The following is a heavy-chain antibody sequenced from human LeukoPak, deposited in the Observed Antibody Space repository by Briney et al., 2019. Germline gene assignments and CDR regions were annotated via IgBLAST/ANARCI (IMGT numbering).Heavy chain of an antibody. Sequence: SETLSLTCTVSGGSISSYYWSWIRQPPGKGLEWIGYIYYSGSTNYNPSLKSRVTISVDTSKNQFSLKLSSVTAADTAVYYCARRWIQLWFDYWGQGTLVTVSS. CDR2: IYYSGST. V-gene: IGHV4-59*01. J-gene: IGHJ4*02. D-gene: IGHD5-18*01. CDR3: ARRWIQLWFDY. CDR1: GGSISSYY.